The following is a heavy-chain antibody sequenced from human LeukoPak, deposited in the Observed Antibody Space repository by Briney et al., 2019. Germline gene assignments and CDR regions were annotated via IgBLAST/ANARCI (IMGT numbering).Heavy chain of an antibody. CDR2: IYSSGSA. CDR1: GGSIRSYY. Sequence: PSETLSLTCTGSGGSIRSYYWSWIRQPAGKGLEWIGRIYSSGSANYNPSLKSRLTLSVDTSKNQFSLTLSSVTAADTAVYYCARGGYYGSGSYFHFDNWGQGSLVTVSS. V-gene: IGHV4-4*07. D-gene: IGHD3-10*01. CDR3: ARGGYYGSGSYFHFDN. J-gene: IGHJ4*02.